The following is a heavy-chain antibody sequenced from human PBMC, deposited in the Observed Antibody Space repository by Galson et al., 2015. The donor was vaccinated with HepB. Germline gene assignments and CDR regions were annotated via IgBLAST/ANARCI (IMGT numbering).Heavy chain of an antibody. D-gene: IGHD3-10*01. CDR1: GFTFRSYS. Sequence: SLRLSCAASGFTFRSYSMNWIRQAPGKGLEWVSSITSSSSDVHYADSVKGRFTISRDNAKNSLYLQMNSLRVEDTAVYYCARLEHYGSGNYPANDYWGQGTLVTVSS. CDR3: ARLEHYGSGNYPANDY. V-gene: IGHV3-21*01. CDR2: ITSSSSDV. J-gene: IGHJ4*02.